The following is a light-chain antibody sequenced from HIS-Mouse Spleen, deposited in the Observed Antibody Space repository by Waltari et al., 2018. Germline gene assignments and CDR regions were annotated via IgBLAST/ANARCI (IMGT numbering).Light chain of an antibody. V-gene: IGLV3-10*01. CDR3: YSTDSSGNHRV. J-gene: IGLJ2*01. CDR2: EDS. Sequence: SYELTQPPSVSVSPGQTARITCSGDALPKKYAYWYQQKSGQAPVLVIYEDSKRPPGIPVGFSGSSSGTMATWTISGAQVEDEADYYCYSTDSSGNHRVFGGGTKLTVL. CDR1: ALPKKY.